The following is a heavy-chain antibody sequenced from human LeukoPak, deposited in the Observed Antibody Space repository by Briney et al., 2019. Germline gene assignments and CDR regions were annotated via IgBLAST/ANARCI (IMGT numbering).Heavy chain of an antibody. CDR1: GFTFSSYS. Sequence: GGSLRLSCAASGFTFSSYSMNRVRQAPGKGLEWVSSISSSSNYIYYADSVKGRFTISRDNAKNSLYLQMNSLRAEDTAVYYCARGGYSGAFDIWGQGTMVTVSS. CDR2: ISSSSNYI. J-gene: IGHJ3*02. V-gene: IGHV3-21*01. CDR3: ARGGYSGAFDI. D-gene: IGHD5-18*01.